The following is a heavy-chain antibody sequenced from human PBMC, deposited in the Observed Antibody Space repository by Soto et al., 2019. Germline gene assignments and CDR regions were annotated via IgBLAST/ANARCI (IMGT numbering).Heavy chain of an antibody. CDR2: TCYRSKGYD. CDR3: ARDGGAQDQLLPKGYCYGMDV. D-gene: IGHD2-2*01. V-gene: IGHV6-1*01. J-gene: IGHJ6*01. CDR1: GGSVSSNSAA. Sequence: SQTLSLTCAISGGSVSSNSAAWNWIRQSPSRGLEWVGRTCYRSKGYDDYAVSVKSRITINPDTSKNQFSLQLNSVTPEDTAVYYCARDGGAQDQLLPKGYCYGMDVWGQGTTVTVSS.